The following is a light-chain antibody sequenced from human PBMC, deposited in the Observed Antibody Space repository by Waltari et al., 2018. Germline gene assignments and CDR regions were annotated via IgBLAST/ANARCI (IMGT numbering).Light chain of an antibody. V-gene: IGKV4-1*01. CDR3: QQYYDTPRT. CDR2: WAS. CDR1: QTVLYSSDNNNY. J-gene: IGKJ1*01. Sequence: DIVMTQSPDSLAVSLGERATINCKSSQTVLYSSDNNNYLAWYQQKLGQPPKLLIYWASTLASGVPDRFSGSGSGTDFTLTISSLQAEDVAVYYCQQYYDTPRTFGQGTRVEIK.